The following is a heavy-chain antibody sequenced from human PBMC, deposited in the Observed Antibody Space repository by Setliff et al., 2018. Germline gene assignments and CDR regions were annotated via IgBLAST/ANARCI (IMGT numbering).Heavy chain of an antibody. CDR1: GYTFTSYG. D-gene: IGHD4-4*01. Sequence: ASVKVSCKASGYTFTSYGISWVRQAPGQGLEWMGWISAYNDNTNYAQKLQGRVTMTTDTSTSTAYMELRSLRSDDTAVYYCARVPYPHRFPYSNYLGYHYYYYMDVWGKGTTVTVSS. J-gene: IGHJ6*03. V-gene: IGHV1-18*01. CDR3: ARVPYPHRFPYSNYLGYHYYYYMDV. CDR2: ISAYNDNT.